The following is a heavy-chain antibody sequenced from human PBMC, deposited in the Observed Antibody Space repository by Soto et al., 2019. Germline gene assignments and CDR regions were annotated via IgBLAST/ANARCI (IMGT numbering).Heavy chain of an antibody. V-gene: IGHV3-23*01. CDR3: AKDRDDFWSGYYPFDY. J-gene: IGHJ4*02. CDR2: ISGSGGST. CDR1: GFTFSSYA. Sequence: GSLRLSCAASGFTFSSYAMSWVRQAPGKGLEWVSAISGSGGSTYYADSVKGRFTISRDNSKNTLYLQMNSLRAEDTAVYYCAKDRDDFWSGYYPFDYWGQGTLVTVSS. D-gene: IGHD3-3*01.